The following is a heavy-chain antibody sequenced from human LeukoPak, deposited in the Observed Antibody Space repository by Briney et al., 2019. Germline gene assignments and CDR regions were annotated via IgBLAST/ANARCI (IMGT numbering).Heavy chain of an antibody. Sequence: GGSLRLSCEASGFTFSSYGMPWVRQAPGKGLEWVAVISYDGSNKYYADSVKGRFTISRDNSKNTLYLQMNSLRAEDTAVYYCAKDWGDGDRDGSLDYWGQGTLVTVSS. CDR2: ISYDGSNK. CDR3: AKDWGDGDRDGSLDY. J-gene: IGHJ4*02. CDR1: GFTFSSYG. V-gene: IGHV3-30*18. D-gene: IGHD4-17*01.